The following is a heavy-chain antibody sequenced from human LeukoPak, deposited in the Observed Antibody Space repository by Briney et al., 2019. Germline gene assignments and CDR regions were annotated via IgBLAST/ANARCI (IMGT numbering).Heavy chain of an antibody. Sequence: SETLSLTCSVSGDSIRSYYWSWIRQPAGKGLEWIGRIYSVGTTNYNPSLKSRVTMSIDTSKNQFSLRLSSVTAADTAVYYCARGAGYSRYYDLWGRGTLVTVSS. CDR3: ARGAGYSRYYDL. CDR1: GDSIRSYY. J-gene: IGHJ2*01. V-gene: IGHV4-4*07. CDR2: IYSVGTT. D-gene: IGHD6-13*01.